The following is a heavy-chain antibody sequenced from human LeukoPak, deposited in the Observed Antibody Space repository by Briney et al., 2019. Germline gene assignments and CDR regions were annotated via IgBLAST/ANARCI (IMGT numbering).Heavy chain of an antibody. CDR3: ARGGRIAAAARGFGY. D-gene: IGHD6-13*01. J-gene: IGHJ4*02. Sequence: GASVKVSCKASGYTFTGYYMHWVRQAPGQGLEWMGWINPNSGGTNYAQKFQGWVTMTRDTSISTAYMEPSRLRSDDTAVYYCARGGRIAAAARGFGYWGQGTLVTVSS. CDR2: INPNSGGT. CDR1: GYTFTGYY. V-gene: IGHV1-2*04.